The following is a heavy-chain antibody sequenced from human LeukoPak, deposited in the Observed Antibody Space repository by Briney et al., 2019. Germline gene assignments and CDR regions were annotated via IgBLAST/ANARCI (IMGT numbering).Heavy chain of an antibody. V-gene: IGHV3-23*01. CDR3: ARDSPVLTY. CDR1: GFTFSSYW. Sequence: GGSLRLSCAASGFTFSSYWMSWVRQAPGRGLEWVSAITGSGDGTYYADSVKGRLTISRDNSKNTLYLQMNSLRAEDTAVYYCARDSPVLTYWGQGTLVTVSS. J-gene: IGHJ4*02. CDR2: ITGSGDGT.